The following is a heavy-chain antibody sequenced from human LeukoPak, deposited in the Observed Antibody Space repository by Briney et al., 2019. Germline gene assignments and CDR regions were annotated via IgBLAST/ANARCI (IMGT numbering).Heavy chain of an antibody. D-gene: IGHD2-2*01. CDR1: GFTFSSYA. CDR3: ARVGYCSSTSCYQGWFDP. CDR2: IWYDGSNK. J-gene: IGHJ5*02. Sequence: PPGGSLRLSCAASGFTFSSYAMSWVRQAPGKGLEWVAVIWYDGSNKYYADSVKGRFTISRDNSKNTLYLQMNSLRAEDTAVYYCARVGYCSSTSCYQGWFDPWGQGTLVTVSS. V-gene: IGHV3-33*08.